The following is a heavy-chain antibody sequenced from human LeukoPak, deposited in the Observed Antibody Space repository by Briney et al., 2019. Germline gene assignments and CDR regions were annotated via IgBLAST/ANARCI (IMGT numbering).Heavy chain of an antibody. J-gene: IGHJ4*02. CDR3: ARGGNDYYDSSKKETPY. Sequence: SVKVSCKASGYTFTSYGISWVRQAPGQGLEWMGRIIPILGIANYAQKFQGRVTITADKSTSTAYMELSSLRSEDTAVYYCARGGNDYYDSSKKETPYWGQGTLVTVSS. V-gene: IGHV1-69*04. CDR2: IIPILGIA. D-gene: IGHD3-22*01. CDR1: GYTFTSYG.